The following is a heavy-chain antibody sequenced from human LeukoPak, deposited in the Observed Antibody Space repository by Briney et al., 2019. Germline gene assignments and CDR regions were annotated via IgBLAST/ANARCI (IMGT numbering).Heavy chain of an antibody. CDR2: MNPNSGNT. Sequence: GASVKVSCKASGYTFTSYDINWVRQATGQGLEWMGWMNPNSGNTGYARKFQGRVTITRNTSISTAYMELSSLRSEDTAVYYCARTPRYCSSTSCSYYFDYWGQGTLVTVSS. J-gene: IGHJ4*02. CDR3: ARTPRYCSSTSCSYYFDY. CDR1: GYTFTSYD. V-gene: IGHV1-8*03. D-gene: IGHD2-2*01.